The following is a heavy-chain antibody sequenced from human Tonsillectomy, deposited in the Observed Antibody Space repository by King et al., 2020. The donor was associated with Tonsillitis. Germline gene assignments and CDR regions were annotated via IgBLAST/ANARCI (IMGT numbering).Heavy chain of an antibody. CDR3: SSGTSGFDY. CDR1: GGSISSYY. CDR2: IYYSGST. J-gene: IGHJ4*02. V-gene: IGHV4-59*01. D-gene: IGHD1-14*01. Sequence: QLQESGPGLVKPSETLSLTCTVSGGSISSYYWSWIRQPPGKGLEWIGYIYYSGSTNYHPSLKSRVTISVDTSKNQFSLKLSSVTAADTAVYYFSSGTSGFDYWGQGTLVTVSS.